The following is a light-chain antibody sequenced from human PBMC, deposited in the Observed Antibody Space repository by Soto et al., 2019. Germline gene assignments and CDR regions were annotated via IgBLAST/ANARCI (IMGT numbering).Light chain of an antibody. J-gene: IGKJ5*01. CDR3: QKYSSVIT. CDR2: AAS. CDR1: QGISNF. Sequence: DIQMTQSPSSLSASVGDRVTITCRASQGISNFLAWYQQKPGKVPKLLISAASTLQSGVPSRFSGSGSGTAFTLTITSLQPEDVANYYCQKYSSVITFGQGTRLEIK. V-gene: IGKV1-27*01.